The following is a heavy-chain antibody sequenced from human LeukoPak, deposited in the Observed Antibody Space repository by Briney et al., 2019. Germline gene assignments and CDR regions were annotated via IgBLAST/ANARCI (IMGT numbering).Heavy chain of an antibody. Sequence: GSLRLSCAASGFTFSNYAMSWVRQAPGKGLEWVSGITESGVSTYFADSVKDRFTISRDNSKNTLYLQINTLRAEDTAIYYCASGPYWGYWGQGTLVTVSS. V-gene: IGHV3-23*01. CDR1: GFTFSNYA. D-gene: IGHD7-27*01. J-gene: IGHJ4*02. CDR2: ITESGVST. CDR3: ASGPYWGY.